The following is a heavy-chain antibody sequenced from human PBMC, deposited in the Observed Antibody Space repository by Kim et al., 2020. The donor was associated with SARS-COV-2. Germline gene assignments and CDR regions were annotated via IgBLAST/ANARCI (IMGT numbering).Heavy chain of an antibody. CDR1: GFTFSSYA. Sequence: GGSLRLSCAASGFTFSSYAMSWVRQAPGKGLEWVSAIRGSGGSTYYADSVKGRFTISRDNSKNTLYLQMNSLRAEDTAVYYCAKNLQYYCDSSGYGNPLGYWGQGTLVTVSS. D-gene: IGHD3-22*01. CDR3: AKNLQYYCDSSGYGNPLGY. V-gene: IGHV3-23*01. J-gene: IGHJ4*02. CDR2: IRGSGGST.